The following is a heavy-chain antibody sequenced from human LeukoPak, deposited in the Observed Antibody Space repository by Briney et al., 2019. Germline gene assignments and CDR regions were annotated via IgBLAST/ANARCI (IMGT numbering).Heavy chain of an antibody. CDR2: LSYDDTNE. Sequence: GGSLRLSCAASEFIFSRYAMHWVRQAPGKGLEWVAILSYDDTNEYYADSVAGRFTISRDNSKNTLYLQMNSLRPDDTAVYYCARDRRDGNKLAFHFDYWGQGTLVTVSS. J-gene: IGHJ4*02. CDR3: ARDRRDGNKLAFHFDY. V-gene: IGHV3-30*04. CDR1: EFIFSRYA. D-gene: IGHD5-24*01.